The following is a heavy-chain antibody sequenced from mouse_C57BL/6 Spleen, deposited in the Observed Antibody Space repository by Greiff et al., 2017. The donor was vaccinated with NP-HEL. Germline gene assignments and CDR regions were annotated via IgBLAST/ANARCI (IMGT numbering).Heavy chain of an antibody. CDR2: IRLKSDNYAT. CDR1: GFTFSNYW. D-gene: IGHD2-4*01. Sequence: EVQLVESGGGLVQPGGSMKLSCVASGFTFSNYWMNWVRQSPEKGLEWVAQIRLKSDNYATHYAESVKGRFTISRDDSKSSVYLQMNNLRAEDTGIYYCTYDYAWFAYWGQETLVTVSA. J-gene: IGHJ3*01. V-gene: IGHV6-3*01. CDR3: TYDYAWFAY.